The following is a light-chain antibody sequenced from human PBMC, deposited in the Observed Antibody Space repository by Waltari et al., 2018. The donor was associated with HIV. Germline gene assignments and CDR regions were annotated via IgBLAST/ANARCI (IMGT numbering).Light chain of an antibody. Sequence: QSPLTQPASVSGNPGKSVTITCTGTNSDVGNYNLVSWYQQHPGKAPKLLIYDVAQRPAGVSSRFSGSKSGYWASLTISGLLTEDESYYYCLTYVSDSGTWKFGGGTYLTV. V-gene: IGLV2-23*02. CDR1: NSDVGNYNL. CDR3: LTYVSDSGTWK. J-gene: IGLJ3*02. CDR2: DVA.